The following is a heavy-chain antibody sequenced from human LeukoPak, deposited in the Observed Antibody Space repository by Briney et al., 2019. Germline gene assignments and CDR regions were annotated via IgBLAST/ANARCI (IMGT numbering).Heavy chain of an antibody. CDR2: ITDNGRT. Sequence: GGSLRLSCAVSGITLSNYGMSWVRQAPGKGLDWVAGITDNGRTTYADSVKGRFTISRDNPKNTLYLQMNSLRAEDTAVYLCAKRGVVIRVILVGFHKEAYYFDSWGQGALVTVSS. V-gene: IGHV3-23*01. CDR3: AKRGVVIRVILVGFHKEAYYFDS. CDR1: GITLSNYG. D-gene: IGHD3-22*01. J-gene: IGHJ4*02.